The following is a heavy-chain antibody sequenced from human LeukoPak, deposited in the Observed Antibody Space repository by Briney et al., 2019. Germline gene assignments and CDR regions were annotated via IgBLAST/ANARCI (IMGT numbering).Heavy chain of an antibody. CDR3: AVDYGSGSYFFYYYYGMDV. Sequence: GGSLRLSCAASGFTFSSYAMSWVRQAPGKGLEWVSAISGSGGSTYYADSVKGRFTISRDNSKNTLYLQMNSLGAEDTAVYYCAVDYGSGSYFFYYYYGMDVWGKGTTVTVSS. J-gene: IGHJ6*04. CDR1: GFTFSSYA. CDR2: ISGSGGST. D-gene: IGHD3-10*01. V-gene: IGHV3-23*01.